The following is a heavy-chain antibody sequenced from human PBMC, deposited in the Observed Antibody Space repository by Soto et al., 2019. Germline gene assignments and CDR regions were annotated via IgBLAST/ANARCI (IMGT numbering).Heavy chain of an antibody. CDR2: ISGTMGSVRDP. V-gene: IGHV3-23*01. Sequence: TGGSLRLSCVASGFTFSTYTMSWVRRAPGKGLEWVSVISGTMGSVRDPYYADSVQGRFTISRDDFKSTLYLQMNSLRAEDTAIYYCAKARRTSSTCYVPDSWGQGTLVTVSS. D-gene: IGHD3-16*01. CDR3: AKARRTSSTCYVPDS. CDR1: GFTFSTYT. J-gene: IGHJ5*01.